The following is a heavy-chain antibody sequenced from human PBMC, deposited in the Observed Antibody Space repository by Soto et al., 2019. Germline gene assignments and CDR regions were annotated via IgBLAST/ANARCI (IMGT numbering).Heavy chain of an antibody. CDR3: ARRHSSSWYSDAFDI. D-gene: IGHD6-13*01. J-gene: IGHJ3*02. CDR2: INPNSGGT. CDR1: GYTFTGYY. V-gene: IGHV1-2*04. Sequence: ASVKVSCKASGYTFTGYYMHWVRQAPGQGLEWMGWINPNSGGTNYAQKFQGWVTMTRDTSISTAYMELSRLRSDDTAVYYCARRHSSSWYSDAFDIWGQGTMVTVS.